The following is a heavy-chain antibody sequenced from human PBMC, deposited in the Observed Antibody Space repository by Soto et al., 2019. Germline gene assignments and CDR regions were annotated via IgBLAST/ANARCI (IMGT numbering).Heavy chain of an antibody. CDR2: MNPNSGNT. D-gene: IGHD3-3*01. CDR3: ARAYYDFWSGYSPSYYYGMDV. CDR1: GYTFTSYD. V-gene: IGHV1-8*01. J-gene: IGHJ6*02. Sequence: ASVKVSCKASGYTFTSYDINWVRQATGQGLEWMGWMNPNSGNTGYAQKFQGRVTMTRNTSISTAYMELSSLRSEDTAVYYCARAYYDFWSGYSPSYYYGMDVWGQGTTVTVSS.